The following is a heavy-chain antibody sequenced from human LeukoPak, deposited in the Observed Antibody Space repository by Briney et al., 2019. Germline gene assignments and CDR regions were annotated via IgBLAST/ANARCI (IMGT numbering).Heavy chain of an antibody. Sequence: GGSLRLSCAASGFTFSSYAMSWVRQAPGQGLEWVSTISSSGGGTYYADSVKGRFTISRDDSKNTLYLQMNSLRAEDTAVYYFAKDLVRDRNNYIDYWGQGTLVTVSS. J-gene: IGHJ4*02. CDR2: ISSSGGGT. CDR3: AKDLVRDRNNYIDY. V-gene: IGHV3-23*01. CDR1: GFTFSSYA. D-gene: IGHD2-21*01.